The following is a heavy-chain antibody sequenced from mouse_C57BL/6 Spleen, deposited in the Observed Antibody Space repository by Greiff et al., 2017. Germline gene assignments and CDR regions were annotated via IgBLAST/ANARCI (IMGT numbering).Heavy chain of an antibody. D-gene: IGHD2-4*01. J-gene: IGHJ1*03. V-gene: IGHV1-20*01. CDR1: GYSFTGYF. Sequence: EVQLQESGPELVKPGDSVKISCKASGYSFTGYFMNWVMQSHGKSLEWIGRINPYNGDTFYNQKFKGKATLTVDKSSSTAHMELRSLTSEDSAVYYCARCDYDGIDFDVWGTGTTVTVSS. CDR2: INPYNGDT. CDR3: ARCDYDGIDFDV.